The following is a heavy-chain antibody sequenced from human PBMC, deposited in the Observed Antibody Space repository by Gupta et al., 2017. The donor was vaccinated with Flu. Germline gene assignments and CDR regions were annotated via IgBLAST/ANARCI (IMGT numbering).Heavy chain of an antibody. D-gene: IGHD3-22*01. J-gene: IGHJ3*02. V-gene: IGHV1-18*01. CDR3: ARDRGIGDDYWRPDDAFDI. Sequence: QVQLVQSGAEVKKPGASVKVSCKASGYTFTSYGISWVRQAPGQGLEWMGWISAYNGNTNYAQKLQGRVTMTTDTSTSTAYMELRSLRSDDTAVYYCARDRGIGDDYWRPDDAFDIWGQGTMVTVSS. CDR2: ISAYNGNT. CDR1: GYTFTSYG.